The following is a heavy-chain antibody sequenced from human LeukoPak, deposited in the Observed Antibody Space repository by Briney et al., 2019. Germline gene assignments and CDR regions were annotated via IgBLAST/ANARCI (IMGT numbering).Heavy chain of an antibody. J-gene: IGHJ4*02. CDR1: GFTFGDYA. CDR3: TRRGGVAGLDY. Sequence: GGSLRLSCTASGFTFGDYALTWVRQAPGKGLEWVGFIRSKAYGGTTEYAASVQGRFTISRDDSKSIAYLQLNSLKTEDTAAYHCTRRGGVAGLDYWGQGTLVTVSS. D-gene: IGHD3-16*01. CDR2: IRSKAYGGTT. V-gene: IGHV3-49*04.